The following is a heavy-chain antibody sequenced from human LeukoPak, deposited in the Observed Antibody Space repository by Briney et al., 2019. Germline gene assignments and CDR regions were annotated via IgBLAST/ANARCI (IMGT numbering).Heavy chain of an antibody. CDR2: INSDGDRT. CDR1: GFTFNNYA. J-gene: IGHJ4*02. V-gene: IGHV3-64*01. CDR3: ARVGDLNYFDY. D-gene: IGHD3-16*01. Sequence: PGGSLRLSCAASGFTFNNYATHWVRQAPGKGLEYVSAINSDGDRTYYANSVKGRVTISRDNSKNTLYLQMGSLRAEDMAVYYCARVGDLNYFDYWGQGTLVTVSS.